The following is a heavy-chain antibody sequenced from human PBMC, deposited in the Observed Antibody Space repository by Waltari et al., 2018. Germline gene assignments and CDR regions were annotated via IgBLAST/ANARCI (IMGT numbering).Heavy chain of an antibody. CDR3: ARLGSPRGWFDP. V-gene: IGHV5-51*01. J-gene: IGHJ5*02. CDR2: SGPGGSDA. Sequence: EVQLLESGGGLVQPGGSLRLSCAASGFTFTSYWIGWVRQMPGKGLDWMGISGPGGSDANDSRSIQSEVNISAEKSISTAYLQWSSLKASDTAMYYCARLGSPRGWFDPWGQGTLVTVSS. CDR1: GFTFTSYW.